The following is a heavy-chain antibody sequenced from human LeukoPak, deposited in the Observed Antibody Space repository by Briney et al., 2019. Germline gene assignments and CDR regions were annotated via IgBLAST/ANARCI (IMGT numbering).Heavy chain of an antibody. J-gene: IGHJ5*02. Sequence: GGSLRLSCAASGFTVSSNYMNWVRQAPGKGLQWVSVIYSGGNTYYADSVKGRFTISRDNSKNTLYLQMNSLRAEDTAVYYCAKENDVTPNASWAQGSPVTVSS. CDR3: AKENDVTPNAS. CDR2: IYSGGNT. D-gene: IGHD1-1*01. CDR1: GFTVSSNY. V-gene: IGHV3-66*01.